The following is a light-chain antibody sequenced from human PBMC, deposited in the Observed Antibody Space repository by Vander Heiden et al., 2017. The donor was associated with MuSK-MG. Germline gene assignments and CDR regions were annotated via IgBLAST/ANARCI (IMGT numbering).Light chain of an antibody. CDR3: QQYNNGPPIT. J-gene: IGKJ5*01. V-gene: IGKV3-15*01. CDR2: GAS. Sequence: EIVLTQSPATLSVSPGERATLSCRASQSVSSNLAWYQQKPGQAPRLLIYGASTRATGIPARFSGSGCGTEFTLTISSRQSEDFAVYYCQQYNNGPPITFGQGTRLEIK. CDR1: QSVSSN.